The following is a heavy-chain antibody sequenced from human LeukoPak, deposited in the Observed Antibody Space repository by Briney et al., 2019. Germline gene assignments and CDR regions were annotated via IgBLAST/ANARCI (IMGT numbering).Heavy chain of an antibody. CDR1: GYTFTSYY. V-gene: IGHV1-46*01. Sequence: ASVKVSCKASGYTFTSYYMHWVRQAPGQGLEWRGIINSSGGSTSYAQKFQGRVTMTRDMSTSTVYMELSSLRSEDTAVYYCARETGYIVVVVAAPGAFDIWGQGTMVTVSS. CDR3: ARETGYIVVVVAAPGAFDI. D-gene: IGHD2-15*01. J-gene: IGHJ3*02. CDR2: INSSGGST.